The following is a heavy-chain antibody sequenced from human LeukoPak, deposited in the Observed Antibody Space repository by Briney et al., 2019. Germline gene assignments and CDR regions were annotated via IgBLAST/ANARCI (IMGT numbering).Heavy chain of an antibody. V-gene: IGHV1-18*01. J-gene: IGHJ4*02. CDR2: ISAYNGNT. CDR1: GYTLTSYG. D-gene: IGHD4-17*01. CDR3: ARVDYGDYVGYFDY. Sequence: ASVKVSFKASGYTLTSYGISWVRQAPGQGLEWMGWISAYNGNTNYAQKLQGRVTMTTDTSTSTAYMELRSLRSDDTAVYYCARVDYGDYVGYFDYWGQGTLVTVSS.